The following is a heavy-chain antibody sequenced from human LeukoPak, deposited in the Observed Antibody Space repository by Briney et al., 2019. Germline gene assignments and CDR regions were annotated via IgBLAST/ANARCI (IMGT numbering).Heavy chain of an antibody. Sequence: GGSLRLSCAASGFTFSSSWMHWVRQVPGKGLVWVSRLNSDGSSINYADSVKGRFTISRDNAENTLYLQMNSLRVEDTAVYYCARGVAGTLDYWGQGTLVTVSS. CDR1: GFTFSSSW. J-gene: IGHJ4*02. D-gene: IGHD6-19*01. CDR2: LNSDGSSI. V-gene: IGHV3-74*01. CDR3: ARGVAGTLDY.